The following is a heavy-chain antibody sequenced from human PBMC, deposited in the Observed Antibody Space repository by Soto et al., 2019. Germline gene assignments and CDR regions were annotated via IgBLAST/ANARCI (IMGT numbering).Heavy chain of an antibody. CDR1: GFTFSSYA. CDR3: AKFAHQGYGQFDY. J-gene: IGHJ4*02. V-gene: IGHV3-23*01. Sequence: EVQLLGSGGGLVQPGGSLRLSCAASGFTFSSYAMNWVRQAPGKGLEWVSGISGSGGSTYYSDSVKGRFTISRDNSKNTLYLQMNSLRAEDTAVYYCAKFAHQGYGQFDYWGQGTLVTVSS. D-gene: IGHD5-18*01. CDR2: ISGSGGST.